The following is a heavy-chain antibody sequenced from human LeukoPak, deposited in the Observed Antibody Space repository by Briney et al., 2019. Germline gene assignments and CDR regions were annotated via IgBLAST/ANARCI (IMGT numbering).Heavy chain of an antibody. CDR3: AKANPGTAMVPYYYGMDV. J-gene: IGHJ6*02. CDR2: ISGSGGST. D-gene: IGHD5-18*01. V-gene: IGHV3-23*01. Sequence: GGSLRLSCAASGFTFSSYAMSWVRQAPGKGLEWVSAISGSGGSTYYADSVKGRFTISRDNSKNTLYLQMNSLRAEDTAVYYCAKANPGTAMVPYYYGMDVWGQRTTVTVSS. CDR1: GFTFSSYA.